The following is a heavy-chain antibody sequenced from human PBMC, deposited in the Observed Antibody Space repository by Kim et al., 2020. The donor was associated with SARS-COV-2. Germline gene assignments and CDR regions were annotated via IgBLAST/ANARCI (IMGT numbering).Heavy chain of an antibody. J-gene: IGHJ6*02. D-gene: IGHD6-19*01. Sequence: SETLSLTCAVYGGSFSGYCWSWIRQPPGKGLEWIGEINHSGSTNYNPSLKSRVTISVDTSKNQFSLKLSSVTAADTAVYYCARGGLARVGVAAGRYYYYGMDVWGQGTTVTVSS. V-gene: IGHV4-34*01. CDR1: GGSFSGYC. CDR2: INHSGST. CDR3: ARGGLARVGVAAGRYYYYGMDV.